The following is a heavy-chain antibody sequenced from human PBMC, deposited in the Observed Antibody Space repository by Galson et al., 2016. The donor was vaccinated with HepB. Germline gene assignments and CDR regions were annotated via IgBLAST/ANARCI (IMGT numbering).Heavy chain of an antibody. D-gene: IGHD4-17*01. Sequence: SVKVSCKASGGTFSNFGINWVRQAPGQGLEWMGGIIPLFRTPNYAQKFQGKVTISADDYTKTVYMELSGLRSEDTALYFCARDRKPFGDYGPPYNFYAMDVWGQGTTVTVSS. CDR3: ARDRKPFGDYGPPYNFYAMDV. CDR1: GGTFSNFG. J-gene: IGHJ6*02. V-gene: IGHV1-69*13. CDR2: IIPLFRTP.